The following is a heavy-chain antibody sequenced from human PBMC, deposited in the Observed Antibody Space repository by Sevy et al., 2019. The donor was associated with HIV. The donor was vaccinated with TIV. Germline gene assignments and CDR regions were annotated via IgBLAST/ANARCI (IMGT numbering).Heavy chain of an antibody. V-gene: IGHV4-31*03. D-gene: IGHD4-4*01. CDR1: GDSINNGDYY. CDR3: ARTTVTTLSSARNNWFDP. Sequence: SRTFSLTCTVSGDSINNGDYYWSWIRQHPGKGLEWIGKIYYTGTTYYTPSLKSRLRISVERSENTLSLSLRSVTAAETVVYYCARTTVTTLSSARNNWFDPWGQGTLVTVSS. J-gene: IGHJ5*02. CDR2: IYYTGTT.